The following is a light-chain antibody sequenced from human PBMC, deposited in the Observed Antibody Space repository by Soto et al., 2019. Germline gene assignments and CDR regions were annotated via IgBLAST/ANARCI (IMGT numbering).Light chain of an antibody. J-gene: IGKJ4*01. V-gene: IGKV3-15*01. Sequence: EIVMTQSPATLSVSLGETAALSCRASQSVGINLVWYQQKPGQAPRFLIFGASTRTTGVPARFSGSGSGTEFTLTISSLQSEDSAVYYCQQSNNWPPGRLTFGGGTKVEIK. CDR1: QSVGIN. CDR3: QQSNNWPPGRLT. CDR2: GAS.